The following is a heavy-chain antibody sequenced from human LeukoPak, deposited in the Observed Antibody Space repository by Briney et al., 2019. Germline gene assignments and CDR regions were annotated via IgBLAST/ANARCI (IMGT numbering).Heavy chain of an antibody. V-gene: IGHV3-21*01. Sequence: GGSLRLSCAASGFTFSSYSMNWVRQAPGKGLEWVSSISSSSSYIYYADSVKGRFTISRDNAKNPLYLQMNSLRAEDTAVYYCARDLGGCSSTSCYPNAFDIWGQGTMVTVSS. CDR3: ARDLGGCSSTSCYPNAFDI. CDR2: ISSSSSYI. J-gene: IGHJ3*02. D-gene: IGHD2-2*01. CDR1: GFTFSSYS.